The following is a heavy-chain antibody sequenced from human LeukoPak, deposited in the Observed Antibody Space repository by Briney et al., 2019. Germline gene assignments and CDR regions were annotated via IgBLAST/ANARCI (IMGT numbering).Heavy chain of an antibody. CDR3: AASGYYYDY. Sequence: PGGSLRLSCAASGFTFSSCAMSWVRQAPGKGLEWVSAINVDGGNTYYADSVKGRFTISRDNSKNTLYLQMNSLRAEDTAVYYCAASGYYYDYWGQGTLVTVSS. CDR2: INVDGGNT. J-gene: IGHJ4*02. D-gene: IGHD3-22*01. CDR1: GFTFSSCA. V-gene: IGHV3-23*01.